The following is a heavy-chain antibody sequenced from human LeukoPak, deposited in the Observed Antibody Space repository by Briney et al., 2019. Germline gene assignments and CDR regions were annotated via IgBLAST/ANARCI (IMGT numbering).Heavy chain of an antibody. Sequence: ASVKVSCKASGYIFSNYAISGVRQSPGQGLEGMGWINIYNGKTNYAQRLQGRVNMTTETSTRTAYMELMSLRSDDTAVYYCAREYRGRGSGTFDYWGQGTLVTVSS. J-gene: IGHJ4*02. CDR2: INIYNGKT. V-gene: IGHV1-18*01. CDR3: AREYRGRGSGTFDY. CDR1: GYIFSNYA. D-gene: IGHD1-26*01.